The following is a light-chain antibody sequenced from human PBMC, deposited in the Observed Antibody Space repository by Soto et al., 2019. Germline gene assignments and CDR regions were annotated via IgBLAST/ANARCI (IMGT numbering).Light chain of an antibody. CDR3: LKYDTCPLI. CDR2: HDS. J-gene: IGKJ4*01. CDR1: PSISDW. V-gene: IGKV1-5*01. Sequence: IKIAHLPCTRPTDERDRVTITGRDSPSISDWVAGNQQKTGTAPKLLLYHDSTLESGVPSRFSGSGSGTDFTLTISGLKPEDSATFFCLKYDTCPLIFGGGALV.